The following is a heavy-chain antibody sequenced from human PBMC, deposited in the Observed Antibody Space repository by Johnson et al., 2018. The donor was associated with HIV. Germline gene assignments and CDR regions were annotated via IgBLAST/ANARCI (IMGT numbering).Heavy chain of an antibody. D-gene: IGHD4-23*01. J-gene: IGHJ3*02. CDR1: GFTVSSNY. V-gene: IGHV3-66*01. CDR2: IYSGGST. Sequence: SGFTVSSNYISWVRQAPGKGLEWVSVIYSGGSTYYADSVKGRFTISRDNSKNTLYLQMNSLRAEDTAVYYCAREGSTVVTSAFDIWGQGTMVTVSS. CDR3: AREGSTVVTSAFDI.